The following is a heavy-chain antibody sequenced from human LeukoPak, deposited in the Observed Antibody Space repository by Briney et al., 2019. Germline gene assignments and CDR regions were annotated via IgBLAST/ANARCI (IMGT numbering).Heavy chain of an antibody. J-gene: IGHJ4*02. Sequence: ASVKVSCKASGYTFTDYYMHWVRQAPGQGLEWMGWINPDSGDTYYAQKFQGSITMTRDTSITTVYMELTRLTPDDTAVYYCAKENIIGGIVDGEDYWGQGTLVTVSS. CDR3: AKENIIGGIVDGEDY. CDR1: GYTFTDYY. V-gene: IGHV1-2*02. CDR2: INPDSGDT. D-gene: IGHD3-16*01.